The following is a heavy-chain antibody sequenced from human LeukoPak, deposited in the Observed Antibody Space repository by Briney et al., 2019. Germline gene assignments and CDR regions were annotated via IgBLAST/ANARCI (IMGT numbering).Heavy chain of an antibody. Sequence: PGRSLRLSCAAPGFTFSSYAMHWVRQAPGKGLEWVAVISYDGSNKYYADSVKGRFTISRDNSKNTLYLQMNSLRAEDTAVYYCARTWAHYYYYGMDVWGQGTTVTVSS. CDR1: GFTFSSYA. J-gene: IGHJ6*02. V-gene: IGHV3-30*04. CDR3: ARTWAHYYYYGMDV. D-gene: IGHD3-16*01. CDR2: ISYDGSNK.